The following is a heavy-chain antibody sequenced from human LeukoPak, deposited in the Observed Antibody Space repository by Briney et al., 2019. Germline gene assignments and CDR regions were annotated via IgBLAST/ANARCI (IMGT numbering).Heavy chain of an antibody. CDR3: ARASGYYYGSGSYLFDY. CDR1: GGSFSGYY. CDR2: INHSGST. J-gene: IGHJ4*02. V-gene: IGHV4-34*09. Sequence: PSETLSLTCAVYGGSFSGYYWSWIRQPPGKGLEWIGEINHSGSTNYNPSLKSRVTISVDTSKNQFSLKLSSVTAADTAVYYCARASGYYYGSGSYLFDYWGQGTLVTVSS. D-gene: IGHD3-10*01.